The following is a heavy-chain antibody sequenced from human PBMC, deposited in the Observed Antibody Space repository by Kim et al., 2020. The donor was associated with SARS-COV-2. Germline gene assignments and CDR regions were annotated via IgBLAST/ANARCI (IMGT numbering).Heavy chain of an antibody. J-gene: IGHJ4*02. Sequence: GGSLRLSCAASGFTFSSYAMHWVRQAPGKGLEWVAVISYDGSNKYYADSVKGRFTISRDNSKNTLYLQMNSLRAEDTAVYYCARDWEGGFYYGSGSSWGQGTLVTVSS. CDR3: ARDWEGGFYYGSGSS. V-gene: IGHV3-30-3*01. CDR1: GFTFSSYA. CDR2: ISYDGSNK. D-gene: IGHD3-10*01.